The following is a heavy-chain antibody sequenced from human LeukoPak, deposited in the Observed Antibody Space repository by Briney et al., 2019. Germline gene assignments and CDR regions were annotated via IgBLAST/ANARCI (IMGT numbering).Heavy chain of an antibody. D-gene: IGHD3-22*01. V-gene: IGHV3-30*14. CDR2: ISYDESNK. J-gene: IGHJ5*02. CDR3: ARDLDYYDSSGGGNH. Sequence: GRSLRLSCTASGFTFSSYAIHWVRQAPGKGLEWVAIISYDESNKYYADSVKGRFTISRDNSKNTLYLQMNSLRAEDTAVYYCARDLDYYDSSGGGNHWGQGTLVTVSS. CDR1: GFTFSSYA.